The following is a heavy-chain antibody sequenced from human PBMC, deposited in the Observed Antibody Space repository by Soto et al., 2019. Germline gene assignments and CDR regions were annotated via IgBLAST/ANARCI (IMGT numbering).Heavy chain of an antibody. J-gene: IGHJ4*02. CDR1: GGSTSGDYY. V-gene: IGHV4-30-4*01. D-gene: IGHD5-18*01. CDR2: IYYSGST. CDR3: ARVAGTYSYGFSAH. Sequence: PSETLSLTCTVSGGSTSGDYYWSWIRQPPGKGLEWIGYIYYSGSTYYNPSLKSRVTISVDTSKNQFSLKLSSVTAADTAVYYCARVAGTYSYGFSAHWGQGTLVTVSS.